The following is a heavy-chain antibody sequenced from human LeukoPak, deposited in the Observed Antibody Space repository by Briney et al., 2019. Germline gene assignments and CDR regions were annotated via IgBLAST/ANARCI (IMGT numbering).Heavy chain of an antibody. J-gene: IGHJ3*02. CDR2: ITGSGGST. CDR1: GFTFSSYA. V-gene: IGHV3-23*01. D-gene: IGHD3-3*01. CDR3: AKGPNFWLTPIAFDI. Sequence: GGSLRLSCAASGFTFSSYAVSWVRQAPGKGLQWVSGITGSGGSTYYADSVKGRFTISRDYSKNTLYLQMSSLRAEDTAVYYCAKGPNFWLTPIAFDIWGQGTKVTVSS.